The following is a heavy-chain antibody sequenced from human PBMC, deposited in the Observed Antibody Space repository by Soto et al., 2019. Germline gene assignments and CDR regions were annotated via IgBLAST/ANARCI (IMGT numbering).Heavy chain of an antibody. CDR1: GYTFTSYG. V-gene: IGHV1-18*01. CDR2: ISAYNGNT. Sequence: QVQLVQSGAEVKKPGASVKVSCKASGYTFTSYGISWVRQAPGQGLEWMGWISAYNGNTNYAQKIQGRVTMTTDTSTSTAYMELRSLRSDDTAVYYCARAGGYSYGFYWSDYYYYYMDVWGKGTTVTVSS. D-gene: IGHD5-18*01. CDR3: ARAGGYSYGFYWSDYYYYYMDV. J-gene: IGHJ6*03.